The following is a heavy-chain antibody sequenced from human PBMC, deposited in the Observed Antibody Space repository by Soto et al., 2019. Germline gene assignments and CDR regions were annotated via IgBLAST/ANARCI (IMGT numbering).Heavy chain of an antibody. CDR1: GFTVSSNY. J-gene: IGHJ6*03. V-gene: IGHV3-66*01. Sequence: GGSLRLSCAASGFTVSSNYMSWVRQAPGKGLEWVSVIYSGGSTYYADSVKGRFTISRDNSKNTLYLQMNSLRAEDTAVYYCASLQNSSGWSLAGWDYYYYYMDVWGKGTTVTVSS. CDR3: ASLQNSSGWSLAGWDYYYYYMDV. D-gene: IGHD6-19*01. CDR2: IYSGGST.